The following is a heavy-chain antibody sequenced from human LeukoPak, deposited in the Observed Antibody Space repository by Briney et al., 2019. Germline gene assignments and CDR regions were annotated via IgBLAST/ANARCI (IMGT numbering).Heavy chain of an antibody. CDR3: AILTSSSSWHLSDAFDI. CDR2: IRYDGSNK. J-gene: IGHJ3*02. D-gene: IGHD6-13*01. CDR1: GFTFSSYG. Sequence: GGSLRLSCAASGFTFSSYGMHWVRQAPGKGLEWVAFIRYDGSNKYYADFVKGRFTISRDNSKNTLYLQMNSLRAEDTAVYYCAILTSSSSWHLSDAFDIWGQGTMVTVSS. V-gene: IGHV3-30*02.